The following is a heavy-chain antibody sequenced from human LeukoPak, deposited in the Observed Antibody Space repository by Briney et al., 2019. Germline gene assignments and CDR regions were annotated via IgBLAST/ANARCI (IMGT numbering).Heavy chain of an antibody. CDR3: AGPDYGDTLGYYYGMDV. Sequence: GESLKISCKGSGYSFTSYWIRWVRPMPGKGLEWMGRIDPSDSYTNYSPSFQRHVTISADKSISTAYLQWRSLKASDTAMYYCAGPDYGDTLGYYYGMDVWGQGTTVTVSS. J-gene: IGHJ6*02. D-gene: IGHD4-17*01. CDR2: IDPSDSYT. CDR1: GYSFTSYW. V-gene: IGHV5-10-1*01.